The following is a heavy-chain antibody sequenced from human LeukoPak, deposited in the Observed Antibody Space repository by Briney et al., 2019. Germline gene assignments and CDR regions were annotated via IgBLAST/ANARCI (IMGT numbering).Heavy chain of an antibody. J-gene: IGHJ4*02. V-gene: IGHV3-30-3*01. Sequence: GSLRLSWAASGFTFSSYSMHWVRQAPGKGLEWVAVISYDGSNKYYADSVKGRFTISRDSSKNTLYLQMNSLRAEDTAVYYCARPHYYGSGYYLDYWGQGTLVTVSS. CDR3: ARPHYYGSGYYLDY. CDR2: ISYDGSNK. D-gene: IGHD3-10*01. CDR1: GFTFSSYS.